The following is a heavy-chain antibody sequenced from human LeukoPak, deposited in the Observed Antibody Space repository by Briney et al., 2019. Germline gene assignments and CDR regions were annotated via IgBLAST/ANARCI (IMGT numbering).Heavy chain of an antibody. V-gene: IGHV3-21*01. CDR1: GFTFSSYS. Sequence: PGGSLRLSCAASGFTFSSYSMNWVRQAPGKGLEWVSSISSSSSYIYYADSVKGRFTISRDNAKNSLYLQMNSLRAEDTAVYYCAREGDYYDSSGYYAFDYWGQGTLVTVSS. CDR3: AREGDYYDSSGYYAFDY. J-gene: IGHJ4*02. CDR2: ISSSSSYI. D-gene: IGHD3-22*01.